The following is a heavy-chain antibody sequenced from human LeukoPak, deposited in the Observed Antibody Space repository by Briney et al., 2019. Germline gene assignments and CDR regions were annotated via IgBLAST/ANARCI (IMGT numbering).Heavy chain of an antibody. J-gene: IGHJ4*02. CDR2: IYYSGST. CDR1: GGSISSYY. CDR3: ARDLETGTLDY. Sequence: SETLSLTCTVSGGSISSYYWSWIRQPPGKGLEWTGYIYYSGSTNYNPSLKSRVTISVDTSKNQFSLKLSSVTAADTAVYYCARDLETGTLDYWGQGTLVTVSS. D-gene: IGHD1/OR15-1a*01. V-gene: IGHV4-59*01.